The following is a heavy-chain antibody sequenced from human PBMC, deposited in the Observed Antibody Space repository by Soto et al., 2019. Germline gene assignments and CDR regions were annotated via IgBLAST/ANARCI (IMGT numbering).Heavy chain of an antibody. J-gene: IGHJ5*02. CDR1: GFTFSNAW. CDR3: TTEVNYYGSGSYHEGSFDP. CDR2: IKSKTDGGTT. Sequence: PGGSLRLSCAASGFTFSNAWMNWVRQAPGKGLEWVGRIKSKTDGGTTDYAAPVKGRFTISRDDSKNTLYLQMNSLKTEDTAVYYCTTEVNYYGSGSYHEGSFDPWGQGTLVTVSS. D-gene: IGHD3-10*01. V-gene: IGHV3-15*07.